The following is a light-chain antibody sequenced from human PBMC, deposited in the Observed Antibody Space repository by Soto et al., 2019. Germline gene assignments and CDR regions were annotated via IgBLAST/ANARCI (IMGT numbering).Light chain of an antibody. CDR1: QSVAKNY. CDR3: QQYGSYPQT. V-gene: IGKV3-20*01. CDR2: GPS. Sequence: EIVLTQSPGTLSLSPGERATLSCRASQSVAKNYLAWYQQEPGQAPRLLIYGPSIRATGIPERFSGSGSGKDFTLTISRLEPEDFAVYYWQQYGSYPQTFGQGTKVEIK. J-gene: IGKJ1*01.